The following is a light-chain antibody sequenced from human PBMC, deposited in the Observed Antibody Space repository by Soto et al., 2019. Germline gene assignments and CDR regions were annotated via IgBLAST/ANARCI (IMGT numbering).Light chain of an antibody. V-gene: IGKV3-20*01. CDR1: QTIRSNY. CDR2: GAS. CDR3: QQYGSSPWT. Sequence: ETVLTQSPGTLSLSPGERATLSCRASQTIRSNYLAWYRQTPGQAPRLLIYGASNRATGIADRLSGSGSGTDVTVIIRRLEPEDFALYYCQQYGSSPWTFGQGTKVEIK. J-gene: IGKJ1*01.